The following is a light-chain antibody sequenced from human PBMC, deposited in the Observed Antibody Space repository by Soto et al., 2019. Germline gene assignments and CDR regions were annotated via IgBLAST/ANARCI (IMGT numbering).Light chain of an antibody. V-gene: IGLV2-8*01. CDR1: SSDVGGYNY. CDR3: SSYAGTFYV. J-gene: IGLJ1*01. Sequence: QSALTQPPSASRSPGQAVNISRTGTSSDVGGYNYVSWYQQHPGKAPKLMIYEVSKRPSGVPDRFSGSKSGNTASLTVSGLQAEDEADYYCSSYAGTFYVFGTGTKVTVL. CDR2: EVS.